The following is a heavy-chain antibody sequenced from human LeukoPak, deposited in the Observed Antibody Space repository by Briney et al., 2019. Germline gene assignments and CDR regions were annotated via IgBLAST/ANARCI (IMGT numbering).Heavy chain of an antibody. V-gene: IGHV3-21*01. CDR3: ARDLASGDY. CDR1: GFTFSTYN. D-gene: IGHD3-16*01. J-gene: IGHJ4*02. CDR2: ISGGSTYM. Sequence: NTGGSLRLSCAASGFTFSTYNMNWVRQAPGRELEWVSFISGGSTYMYYADSVKGRFTISRDNAKNSLYLQMNSLRPDDTAVYYCARDLASGDYWGQGTLVTVSS.